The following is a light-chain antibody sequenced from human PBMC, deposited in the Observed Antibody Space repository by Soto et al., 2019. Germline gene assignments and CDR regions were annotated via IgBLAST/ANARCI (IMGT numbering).Light chain of an antibody. CDR2: GAS. V-gene: IGKV3-15*01. CDR3: QQYHNWPRT. CDR1: QSISSN. Sequence: EIVMTQSPATLSVSPGERATLSCRASQSISSNLVWYQQKPGQAPRLLIYGASTRATGIPARFSGSGSGTEFTLTISSRQSEYFAVYYCQQYHNWPRTFGQGTKVEIK. J-gene: IGKJ1*01.